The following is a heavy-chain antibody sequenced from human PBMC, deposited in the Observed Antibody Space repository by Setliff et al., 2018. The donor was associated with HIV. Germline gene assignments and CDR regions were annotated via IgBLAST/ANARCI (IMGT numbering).Heavy chain of an antibody. CDR3: ARVPKSSYYYYMDV. V-gene: IGHV4-39*07. CDR2: IKYGGTT. Sequence: PSETLSLTCTVSGDSFSSNSNHWGWIRQPPGKGLEWIGNIKYGGTTYYNPSLKSRVSISIDTSKSQFSLKLTSVTAADTAVYFCARVPKSSYYYYMDVWGKGTTVTVSS. CDR1: GDSFSSNSNH. J-gene: IGHJ6*03.